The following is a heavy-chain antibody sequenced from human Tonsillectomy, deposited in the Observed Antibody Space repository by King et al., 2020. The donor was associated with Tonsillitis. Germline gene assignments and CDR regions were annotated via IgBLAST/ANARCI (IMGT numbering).Heavy chain of an antibody. CDR1: GYTLSELS. CDR2: FNLEEGET. V-gene: IGHV1-24*01. J-gene: IGHJ5*01. D-gene: IGHD3-10*01. CDR3: ATRLFWLGGDS. Sequence: QLVQYGAEVKKPGASVKVSCKVSGYTLSELSMHWARQAPGKGLEHMGGFNLEEGETTYAQKFQGRVTMTEDTSTDTAYMELTSLRSDDTAMYYCATRLFWLGGDSWGQGTLVTVSS.